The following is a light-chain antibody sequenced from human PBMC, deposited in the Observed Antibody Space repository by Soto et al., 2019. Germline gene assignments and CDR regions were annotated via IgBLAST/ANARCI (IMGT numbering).Light chain of an antibody. Sequence: DMQMTQSPSTLSASVLDVVTMTLLASQSISSWLAWYQQKPGKAPKLLIYKASSLESGVPSRFSGSGSGTEFTLTISSLQPDDFATYYCQQYNSYSRTFGQGIKVDI. CDR1: QSISSW. CDR2: KAS. V-gene: IGKV1-5*03. CDR3: QQYNSYSRT. J-gene: IGKJ1*01.